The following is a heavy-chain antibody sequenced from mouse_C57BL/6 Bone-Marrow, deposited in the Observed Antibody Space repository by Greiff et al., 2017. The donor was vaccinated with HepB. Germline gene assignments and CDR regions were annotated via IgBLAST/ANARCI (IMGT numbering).Heavy chain of an antibody. V-gene: IGHV1-53*01. CDR1: GYTFTSYW. Sequence: QVHVKQPGAELVKPGASVKMSCKASGYTFTSYWITWVKQRPGQGLEWIGNINPSNGGTNYNEKFKSKATLTVDKSSSTAYMQLSSLTSEDSAVYYCARTDDGYSFAYWGQGTLVTVSA. CDR2: INPSNGGT. CDR3: ARTDDGYSFAY. J-gene: IGHJ3*01. D-gene: IGHD2-3*01.